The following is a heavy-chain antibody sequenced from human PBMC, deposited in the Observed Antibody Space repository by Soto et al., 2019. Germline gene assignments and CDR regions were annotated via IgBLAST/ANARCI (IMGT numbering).Heavy chain of an antibody. CDR1: GFTFSSYA. J-gene: IGHJ6*02. D-gene: IGHD5-12*01. Sequence: GGSLRLSCAASGFTFSSYAMHWVRQAPGKGLEWVAVISYDGSNKYYADSVKGRFTISRDNSKNTLYLQMNSLRAEDTAVYYCARDKEATGYLYYYYGMDVWGQGTTVTVSS. CDR2: ISYDGSNK. CDR3: ARDKEATGYLYYYYGMDV. V-gene: IGHV3-30-3*01.